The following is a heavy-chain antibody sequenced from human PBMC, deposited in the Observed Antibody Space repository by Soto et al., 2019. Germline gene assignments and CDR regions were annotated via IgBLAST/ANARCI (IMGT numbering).Heavy chain of an antibody. J-gene: IGHJ4*02. D-gene: IGHD2-15*01. CDR3: AKGGERVPYCSGGSCYVDY. CDR1: GFTFSSYG. Sequence: GGSLRLSCAASGFTFSSYGMHWVRQAPGKGLEWVAVISYDGSNKYYADSVKGRFTISRDNSKNTLYLQMNSLRAEDTAVYYCAKGGERVPYCSGGSCYVDYWGQGTLVTVSS. V-gene: IGHV3-30*18. CDR2: ISYDGSNK.